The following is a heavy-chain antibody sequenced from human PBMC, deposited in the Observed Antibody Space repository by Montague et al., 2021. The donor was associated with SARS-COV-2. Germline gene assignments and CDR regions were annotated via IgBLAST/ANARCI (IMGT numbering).Heavy chain of an antibody. CDR1: GDSISTYY. CDR3: ARGGATYYYDTSGYVNAFDT. D-gene: IGHD3-22*01. CDR2: IYYNGYT. V-gene: IGHV4-59*01. J-gene: IGHJ3*02. Sequence: SETLSLTCTVSGDSISTYYWSWIRQPLGKGLEWIGYIYYNGYTNYNPSLKSRVTISVDTSKNQFSLRLSSVTAADTAVYFCARGGATYYYDTSGYVNAFDTWGQGTMVTVSS.